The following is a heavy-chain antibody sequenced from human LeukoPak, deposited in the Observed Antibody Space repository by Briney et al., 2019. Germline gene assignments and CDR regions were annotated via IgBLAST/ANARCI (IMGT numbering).Heavy chain of an antibody. CDR3: AREAWGPNNWNYPTTAGFDY. D-gene: IGHD1-7*01. Sequence: GASVKVSRKASGYTFTGYYMHWVRQAPGQGLEWMGRINPNSGGTNYAQKFQGRVTMTRDTSISTAYMELSRLRSDDTAVYYCAREAWGPNNWNYPTTAGFDYWGQGTLVTVSS. CDR2: INPNSGGT. V-gene: IGHV1-2*06. J-gene: IGHJ4*02. CDR1: GYTFTGYY.